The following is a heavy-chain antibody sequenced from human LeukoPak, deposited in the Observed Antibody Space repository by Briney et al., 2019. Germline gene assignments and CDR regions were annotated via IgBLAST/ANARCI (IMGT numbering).Heavy chain of an antibody. CDR3: ASAPRYGGWGFDS. CDR2: ISPDSGGT. V-gene: IGHV1-2*02. CDR1: GYTFNAYN. Sequence: ASVKVSCKASGYTFNAYNMHWVRQAPGQGLEWMGRISPDSGGTNYAQKFQGRVTMTRDTSISTAYMDLSRLRSDDTAVYYCASAPRYGGWGFDSWGQGTLLTVSS. D-gene: IGHD4-23*01. J-gene: IGHJ4*02.